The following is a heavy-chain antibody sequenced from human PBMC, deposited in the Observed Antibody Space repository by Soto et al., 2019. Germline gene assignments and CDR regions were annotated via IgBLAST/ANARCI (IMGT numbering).Heavy chain of an antibody. CDR1: GFTFNNAW. CDR2: VKSKTDGGTI. D-gene: IGHD5-12*01. V-gene: IGHV3-15*07. J-gene: IGHJ4*02. CDR3: STPRYIAYEFGW. Sequence: EVQLVESGGGLVKPGGSLRLSCAASGFTFNNAWMNWVRQAPGKGLEWVGRVKSKTDGGTIDYAAPVKGRFTISRDDSKNTLYLQINSLKTEDSAAYYCSTPRYIAYEFGWWGQGTLVTVSS.